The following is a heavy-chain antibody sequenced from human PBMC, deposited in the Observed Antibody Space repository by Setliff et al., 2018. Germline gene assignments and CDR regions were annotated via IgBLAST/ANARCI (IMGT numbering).Heavy chain of an antibody. CDR3: ARARHFGMDV. CDR1: GYIFSDHY. J-gene: IGHJ6*02. CDR2: INSNGGDT. V-gene: IGHV1-2*02. Sequence: GASVKVSCKASGYIFSDHYMHWVRQAPGKGPEWMGWINSNGGDTNYAQTFEGRLTLTRDTSIRTTYMELATLRSDDTAVYYCARARHFGMDVWGQGTTVTVS.